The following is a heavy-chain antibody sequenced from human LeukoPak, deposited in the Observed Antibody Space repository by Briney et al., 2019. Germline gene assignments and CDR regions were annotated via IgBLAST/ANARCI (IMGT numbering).Heavy chain of an antibody. CDR1: GVSISSSSYH. D-gene: IGHD2-15*01. Sequence: PSETLSLTCTVSGVSISSSSYHWGWIRQPPGKGLEWIGNVYYSGTTYYNPSLKSRVTISVDTSKNQFSLKLSSVTAADTAVYYCARATGGSPGDGYWGQGTLVTVSS. CDR2: VYYSGTT. CDR3: ARATGGSPGDGY. J-gene: IGHJ4*02. V-gene: IGHV4-39*01.